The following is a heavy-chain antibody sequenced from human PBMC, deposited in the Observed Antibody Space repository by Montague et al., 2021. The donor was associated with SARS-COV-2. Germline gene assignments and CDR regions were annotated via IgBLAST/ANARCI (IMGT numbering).Heavy chain of an antibody. J-gene: IGHJ4*02. CDR3: ARVAGGYYHDSSAYFDY. D-gene: IGHD3-22*01. CDR1: GGPFSGYY. V-gene: IGHV4-34*01. CDR2: INQSGST. Sequence: SETLSLTCAVYGGPFSGYYWSWIRQPPGKGLVWIGEINQSGSTNYNPSLKSRVTLSVDTSKKQFSLKLSSLTAADTAVYYCARVAGGYYHDSSAYFDYWGQGSLVTVSS.